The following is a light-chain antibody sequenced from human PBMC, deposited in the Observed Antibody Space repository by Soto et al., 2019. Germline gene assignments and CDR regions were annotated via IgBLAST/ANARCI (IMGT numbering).Light chain of an antibody. Sequence: DIQMTQSPSTLSASVGDRVTITCRASQSISSWLAWYQQKPGKAPKLLIYDASSLESGVPQRFSGSRSGTEFTLTISSLQPDDFATYYCQQYNSYSWTFGQGTKVDI. CDR3: QQYNSYSWT. J-gene: IGKJ1*01. CDR2: DAS. CDR1: QSISSW. V-gene: IGKV1-5*01.